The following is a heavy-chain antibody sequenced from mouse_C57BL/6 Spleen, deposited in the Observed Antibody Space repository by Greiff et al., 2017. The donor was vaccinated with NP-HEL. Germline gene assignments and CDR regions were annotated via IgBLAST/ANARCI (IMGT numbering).Heavy chain of an antibody. CDR2: IYPRSGNT. CDR3: ARWAITTVVAWYFDV. Sequence: QVQLQQSGAELARPGASVKLSCKASGYTFTSYGISWVKQRTGQGLEWIGEIYPRSGNTYYNEKFKGKATLTADKSSSTAYMELRSLTSEDSAVDFCARWAITTVVAWYFDVWGTGTTVTVSS. J-gene: IGHJ1*03. CDR1: GYTFTSYG. D-gene: IGHD1-1*01. V-gene: IGHV1-81*01.